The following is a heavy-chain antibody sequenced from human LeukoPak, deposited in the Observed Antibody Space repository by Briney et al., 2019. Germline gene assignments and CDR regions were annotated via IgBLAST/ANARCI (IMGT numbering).Heavy chain of an antibody. CDR3: AGIYYGSGSFDY. CDR2: VSSSSSYI. Sequence: GGSLRLSCAASGFTFSSYRMNWVRQAPGEGLEWVSSVSSSSSYIYYADSVKGRFTISRDNAKNSLYLQMNSLRAEDTAVYYCAGIYYGSGSFDYWGQGTLVTVSS. D-gene: IGHD3-10*01. J-gene: IGHJ4*02. V-gene: IGHV3-21*01. CDR1: GFTFSSYR.